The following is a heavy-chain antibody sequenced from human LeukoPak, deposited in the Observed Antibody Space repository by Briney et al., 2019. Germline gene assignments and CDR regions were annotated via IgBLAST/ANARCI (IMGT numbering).Heavy chain of an antibody. V-gene: IGHV3-23*01. J-gene: IGHJ4*02. CDR3: AKACGSGTSYVPFDF. Sequence: GGSLRLSCVVSGFTPCNFAMNWGRRAPGKGVGWVSRISVSGGSAYYTDSVKGGVTLSRESSENTLYLHINKVRVEETALRHFAKACGSGTSYVPFDFWAQGTLVTVSS. D-gene: IGHD3-10*01. CDR1: GFTPCNFA. CDR2: ISVSGGSA.